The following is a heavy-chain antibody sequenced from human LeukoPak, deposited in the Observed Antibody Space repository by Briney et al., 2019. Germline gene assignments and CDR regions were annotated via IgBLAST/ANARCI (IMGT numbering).Heavy chain of an antibody. Sequence: SETLSLTCAVYGGSFSGYYWSWIRQPPGKGLEWIGEINHSGSTNYNPSLKSRVTISVDTSKNQFSLKLSSVTAADTAVYYCARGGANYYYGSGSCLYWGQGTLVTVSS. CDR3: ARGGANYYYGSGSCLY. V-gene: IGHV4-34*01. CDR1: GGSFSGYY. J-gene: IGHJ4*02. CDR2: INHSGST. D-gene: IGHD3-10*01.